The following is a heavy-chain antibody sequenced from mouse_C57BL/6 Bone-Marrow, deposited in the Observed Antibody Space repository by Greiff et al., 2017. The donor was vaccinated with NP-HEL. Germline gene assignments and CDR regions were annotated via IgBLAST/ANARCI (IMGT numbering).Heavy chain of an antibody. CDR1: GYTFTSYW. V-gene: IGHV1-61*01. Sequence: QVQLQQPGAELVRPGSSVKLSCKASGYTFTSYWMDWVKQRPGQGLEWIGNIYPSDSETHYNQKFKDKATLPVDKSSSTAYMQLSSLTSEDSAVYYCARSVLYYGSSNWYFDVWGTGTTVTVSS. CDR3: ARSVLYYGSSNWYFDV. D-gene: IGHD1-1*01. J-gene: IGHJ1*03. CDR2: IYPSDSET.